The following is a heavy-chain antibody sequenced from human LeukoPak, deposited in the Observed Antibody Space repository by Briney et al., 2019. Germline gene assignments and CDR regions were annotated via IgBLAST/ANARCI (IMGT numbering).Heavy chain of an antibody. J-gene: IGHJ4*02. V-gene: IGHV3-7*01. CDR2: IKQDGGEK. CDR3: ARVPAIYSGSYSVDDPFDY. Sequence: GGSLRLSCAASGFTFSSYWMSWVRQAPGKGLEWVANIKQDGGEKYYVDSVKGRLTISRDNAKNSLYLQMNSLRAEDTAVYYCARVPAIYSGSYSVDDPFDYWGQGTLVTVSS. CDR1: GFTFSSYW. D-gene: IGHD1-26*01.